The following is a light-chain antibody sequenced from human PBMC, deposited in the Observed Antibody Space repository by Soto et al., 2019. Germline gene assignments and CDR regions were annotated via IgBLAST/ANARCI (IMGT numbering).Light chain of an antibody. J-gene: IGKJ2*01. CDR1: QPITAW. Sequence: DIQMTQSPSTLSASVGDRVTITCRASQPITAWLAWYQQKPGKAPNLLIYDASDLQSGVPSRFSGIGSGTEFTLTITGLQPDDFATYYCQQYNLYPYTFGQGTKLEIK. V-gene: IGKV1-5*01. CDR3: QQYNLYPYT. CDR2: DAS.